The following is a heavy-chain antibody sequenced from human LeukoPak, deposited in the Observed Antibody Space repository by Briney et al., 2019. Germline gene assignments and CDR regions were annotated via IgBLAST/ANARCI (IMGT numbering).Heavy chain of an antibody. J-gene: IGHJ4*02. V-gene: IGHV1-2*02. CDR3: ASRGGSGKYDFDF. D-gene: IGHD3-10*01. CDR1: GYTFTGYY. Sequence: GASVKVSRKASGYTFTGYYMHWVRQAPGQGLEWMGWINPNSGGTNYAQKFQGRVTMTRDTSISTAYMELSSLRYDDTAAYYCASRGGSGKYDFDFWGQGTLVTVSS. CDR2: INPNSGGT.